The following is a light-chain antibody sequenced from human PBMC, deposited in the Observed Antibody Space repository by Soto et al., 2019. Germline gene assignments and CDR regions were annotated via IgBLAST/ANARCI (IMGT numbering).Light chain of an antibody. CDR1: SSDVGSYNL. J-gene: IGLJ2*01. CDR2: EGN. V-gene: IGLV2-23*01. CDR3: SSYAGSSTYVV. Sequence: QSALTQPASVSGSPGQSITISCTGTSSDVGSYNLVSWYQQHPGKAPKLMIYEGNKRPSGVSNRFSGSKSGNTASLTISGLQAEDEAHYYCSSYAGSSTYVVFGGGTKLTVL.